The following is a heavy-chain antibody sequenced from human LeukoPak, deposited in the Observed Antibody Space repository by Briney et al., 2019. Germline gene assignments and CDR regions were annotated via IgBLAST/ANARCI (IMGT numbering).Heavy chain of an antibody. Sequence: PSETLSLTCAVYGGSFSGYYWSWIRQPPGKGLEWIGEINHSGSTNYNPSLKSRGTISVDTSKNQFSLKLSSVTAADTAVYYCARGLSYYYDSSGYYSPGYWGQGTLVTVSS. CDR1: GGSFSGYY. V-gene: IGHV4-34*01. CDR2: INHSGST. CDR3: ARGLSYYYDSSGYYSPGY. D-gene: IGHD3-22*01. J-gene: IGHJ4*02.